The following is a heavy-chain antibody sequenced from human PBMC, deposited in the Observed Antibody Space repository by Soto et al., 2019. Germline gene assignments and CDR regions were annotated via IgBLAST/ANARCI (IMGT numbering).Heavy chain of an antibody. CDR2: ISYDGSNK. J-gene: IGHJ6*02. D-gene: IGHD3-10*01. CDR3: AKDQEVYGSGSYYTSYYYYYGMDV. Sequence: GGSLRLSCAASGFTFSSYGMHWVRQAPGKGLERVAVISYDGSNKYYADSVKGRFTISRDNSKNTLYLQMNSLRAEDTAVYYCAKDQEVYGSGSYYTSYYYYYGMDVWGQGTTVTVSS. V-gene: IGHV3-30*18. CDR1: GFTFSSYG.